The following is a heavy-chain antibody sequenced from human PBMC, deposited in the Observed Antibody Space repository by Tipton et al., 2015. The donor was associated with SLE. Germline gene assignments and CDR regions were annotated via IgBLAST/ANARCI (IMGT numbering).Heavy chain of an antibody. D-gene: IGHD1-20*01. V-gene: IGHV4-61*02. CDR2: IYTSGST. CDR3: ARDLTGLGFDY. Sequence: TLSLTCTVSGGSISSGSYYWSWIRQPAGKGLEWIGRIYTSGSTNYNPSLKIRVTISVDTSKNQFSLKLSSVTAADTAVHYCARDLTGLGFDYLVQGTLVTVSS. CDR1: GGSISSGSYY. J-gene: IGHJ4*02.